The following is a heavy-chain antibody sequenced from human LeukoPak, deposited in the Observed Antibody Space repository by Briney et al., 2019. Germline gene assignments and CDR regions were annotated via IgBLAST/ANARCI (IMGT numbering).Heavy chain of an antibody. CDR3: ACYTAMEAIDY. CDR1: GFTDSSNY. J-gene: IGHJ4*02. Sequence: QPGGSLRLSCAASGFTDSSNYMSWVRQAPGKGLEWVSYISSSSSTIYYADPVKGRFTISRDNAKNSLYLQMNSLRAEDTAVYYCACYTAMEAIDYWGQGTLVTVSS. V-gene: IGHV3-48*01. CDR2: ISSSSSTI. D-gene: IGHD5-18*01.